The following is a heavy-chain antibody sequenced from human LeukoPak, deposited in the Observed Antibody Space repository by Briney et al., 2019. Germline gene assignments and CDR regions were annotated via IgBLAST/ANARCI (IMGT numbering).Heavy chain of an antibody. Sequence: PSETLSLTCTVSGGSICSGDYYWSWIRQPPGKGLGWIGYIYYSGSTYYNPSLKSRVTISVDTSKNQCSLKLSSVTAADTAVYYCARVRAVAGRGFDYWGQGTLVTVSS. CDR3: ARVRAVAGRGFDY. CDR1: GGSICSGDYY. D-gene: IGHD6-19*01. V-gene: IGHV4-30-4*08. CDR2: IYYSGST. J-gene: IGHJ4*02.